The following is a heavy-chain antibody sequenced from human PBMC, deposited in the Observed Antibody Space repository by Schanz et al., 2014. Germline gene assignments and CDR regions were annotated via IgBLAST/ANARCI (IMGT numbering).Heavy chain of an antibody. D-gene: IGHD3-22*01. CDR1: GFTLSSYG. CDR2: INSDGTKR. V-gene: IGHV3-33*08. J-gene: IGHJ3*02. Sequence: QVQLVESGGGLVKPGGSLRLSCAASGFTLSSYGMHWVRQAPGKGLEWVAFINSDGTKRFYADSVKSRFTISRDNSRNSLYLQMNSLIAEDPAVSYCARDGYSVVMISTTARFDIWGHGTMVTVS. CDR3: ARDGYSVVMISTTARFDI.